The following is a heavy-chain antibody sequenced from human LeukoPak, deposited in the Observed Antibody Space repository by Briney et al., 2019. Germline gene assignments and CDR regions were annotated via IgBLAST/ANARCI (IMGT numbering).Heavy chain of an antibody. J-gene: IGHJ4*02. Sequence: PGGSLRLSCVASGFTLSSYAMSWVRQAPGKGLEWVSGINTSGGSTFHADSVKGRFTMSRDNSKNTVYLQMNGLREEDTAVYFCGKDMHGSVPDYSDYWGQGTLVTVSS. CDR1: GFTLSSYA. D-gene: IGHD2-2*01. V-gene: IGHV3-23*01. CDR3: GKDMHGSVPDYSDY. CDR2: INTSGGST.